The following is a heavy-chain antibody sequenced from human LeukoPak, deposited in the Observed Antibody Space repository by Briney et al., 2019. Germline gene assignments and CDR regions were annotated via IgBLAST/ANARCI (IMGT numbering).Heavy chain of an antibody. Sequence: GGSLRLSCAASGFTSSSYAIHWVRQAPGKRLEWVADISLDGSKTYYTDSVKGRFSITRDNSKNTLNLQMNSLRVEDTAVYYCARGVGPTIGAFDIWGQGTMVTVS. V-gene: IGHV3-30-3*01. CDR1: GFTSSSYA. CDR2: ISLDGSKT. J-gene: IGHJ3*02. CDR3: ARGVGPTIGAFDI. D-gene: IGHD1-26*01.